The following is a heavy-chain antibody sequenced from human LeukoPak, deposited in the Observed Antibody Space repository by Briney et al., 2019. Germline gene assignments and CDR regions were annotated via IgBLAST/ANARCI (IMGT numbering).Heavy chain of an antibody. D-gene: IGHD3-22*01. Sequence: SVKVSCKASGYTFTGYYMHWVRQAPGQGLEWMGWINPNSGGTNYAQKFQGRVTMTRDTSISTAYMELSRLRSDDTAVYYCARGGYYDSSGYYYLDYWGQGTLVTVSS. CDR2: INPNSGGT. J-gene: IGHJ4*02. CDR3: ARGGYYDSSGYYYLDY. CDR1: GYTFTGYY. V-gene: IGHV1-2*02.